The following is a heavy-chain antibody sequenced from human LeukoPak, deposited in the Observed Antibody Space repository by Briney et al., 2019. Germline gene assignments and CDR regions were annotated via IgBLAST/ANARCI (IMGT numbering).Heavy chain of an antibody. CDR3: ARQIYYDRSGYFYFN. D-gene: IGHD3-22*01. CDR1: GGSISSSGYY. V-gene: IGHV4-39*01. J-gene: IGHJ4*02. CDR2: MSYSGST. Sequence: SETLSLICTVSGGSISSSGYYWGWIRQPPGKGLECIGIMSYSGSTYYNPSLKSRVTMSVDTSKNHFSLKLSPVTAADTAVYYCARQIYYDRSGYFYFNWGQGTLVTVSS.